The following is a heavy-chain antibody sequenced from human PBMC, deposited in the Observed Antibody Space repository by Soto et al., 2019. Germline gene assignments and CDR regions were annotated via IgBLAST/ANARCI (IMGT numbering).Heavy chain of an antibody. D-gene: IGHD4-17*01. CDR2: IIPIFGTA. CDR1: GGTFSSYA. CDR3: ARGQYGDFRYGMDV. V-gene: IGHV1-69*06. Sequence: SVKVSCKASGGTFSSYAISWVRQAPGQGLEWMGGIIPIFGTANYAQKFQGRVTITADKSTSTAYMELSSLRLEDMGVYYCARGQYGDFRYGMDVWGQGTTVTVSS. J-gene: IGHJ6*02.